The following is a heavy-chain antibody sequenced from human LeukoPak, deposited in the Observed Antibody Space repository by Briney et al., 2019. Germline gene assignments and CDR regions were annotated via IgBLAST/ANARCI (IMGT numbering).Heavy chain of an antibody. CDR2: ISGSVGST. D-gene: IGHD6-13*01. V-gene: IGHV3-23*01. J-gene: IGHJ5*02. Sequence: GGSLRLSCAASGFTFSSYAMSWVRPAPGKGLEWVSAISGSVGSTYYADSVKGRFTISRDNSKNTPYLQMNSLRAEDTAVYYCASSYSSSWYAWFDPWGQGTLVTVSS. CDR3: ASSYSSSWYAWFDP. CDR1: GFTFSSYA.